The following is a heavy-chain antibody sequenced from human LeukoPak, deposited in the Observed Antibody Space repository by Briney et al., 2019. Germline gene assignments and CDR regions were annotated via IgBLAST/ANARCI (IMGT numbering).Heavy chain of an antibody. J-gene: IGHJ4*02. CDR3: AKAGYYYDSSGYYISDYFDY. V-gene: IGHV3-23*01. CDR1: GFTFSSYA. CDR2: ISGSGGST. D-gene: IGHD3-22*01. Sequence: HPGGSLRLSCAASGFTFSSYAMSWVRQAPGKGLEWVSAISGSGGSTYYADSVKGRFTISRDNSKNTLYLQMNSLRAEDTAVYYCAKAGYYYDSSGYYISDYFDYWGQGTLVTVSS.